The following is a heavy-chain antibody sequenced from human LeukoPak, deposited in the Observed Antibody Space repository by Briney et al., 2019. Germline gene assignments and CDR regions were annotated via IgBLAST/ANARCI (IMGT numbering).Heavy chain of an antibody. J-gene: IGHJ6*03. CDR2: IMPLFNTA. Sequence: SVKVSCEASGGTFSSYSITWVRQAPGQGLEWMGGIMPLFNTANYAQQFQGRVTITTDESTSTAYMELSSLRFEDTAMYYCARVDRYHYYLDVWGKGTTVTVSS. CDR3: ARVDRYHYYLDV. CDR1: GGTFSSYS. V-gene: IGHV1-69*05.